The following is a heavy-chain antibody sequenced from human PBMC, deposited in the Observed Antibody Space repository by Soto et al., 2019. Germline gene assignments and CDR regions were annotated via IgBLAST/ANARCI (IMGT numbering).Heavy chain of an antibody. CDR3: AKDRAGDIYVAARSGLDY. J-gene: IGHJ4*02. Sequence: GGSLRLSCAASGFTFFSYGMHWVRQAPGKGLEWVAVISYDGSNKYYGDSVKGRFTISRDNSKNTLYLQMNSLRADDTAVYYCAKDRAGDIYVAARSGLDYWGQGTLVTVSA. CDR2: ISYDGSNK. CDR1: GFTFFSYG. V-gene: IGHV3-30*18. D-gene: IGHD3-3*01.